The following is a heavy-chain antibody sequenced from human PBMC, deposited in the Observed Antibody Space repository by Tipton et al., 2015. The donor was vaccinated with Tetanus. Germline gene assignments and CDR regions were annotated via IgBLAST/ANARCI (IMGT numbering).Heavy chain of an antibody. CDR1: GGSFSGYY. Sequence: TLSLTCAVYGGSFSGYYWSWIRQPPGKGLEWIGEINHSGSTNYNPSLKSRVTISVDTSKNQFSLKLSSVTAADTAVYYCARDSSGYGDYDPQYYYYGMDVWGQGTTVTVSS. D-gene: IGHD4-17*01. V-gene: IGHV4-34*09. CDR2: INHSGST. J-gene: IGHJ6*02. CDR3: ARDSSGYGDYDPQYYYYGMDV.